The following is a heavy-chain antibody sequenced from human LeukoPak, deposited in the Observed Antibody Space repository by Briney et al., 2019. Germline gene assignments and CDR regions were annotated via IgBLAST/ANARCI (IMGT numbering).Heavy chain of an antibody. Sequence: ASVKVSCKASGYTFTNYYMHWVRQAPGEGLEWMGIINPTGGSTSYAQKFQGRVTMTRDTSTSTVYMELSSLRSEDTAVYYCARAIQLWLPLDYWGQGTLVTVSS. J-gene: IGHJ4*02. CDR3: ARAIQLWLPLDY. D-gene: IGHD5-18*01. V-gene: IGHV1-46*01. CDR2: INPTGGST. CDR1: GYTFTNYY.